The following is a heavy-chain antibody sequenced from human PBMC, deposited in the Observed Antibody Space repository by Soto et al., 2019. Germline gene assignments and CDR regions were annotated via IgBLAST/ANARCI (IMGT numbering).Heavy chain of an antibody. D-gene: IGHD3-10*01. Sequence: KPSETLSLTCTVSGGSISGYYWHWIRQPPGKGLEWILYIYSSGITNYNPSLKSRVTISVDTSRNQFSLKVTSVTAADTAVYYCANSQPDAPRVDYNWHLDXWGRGTLVT. CDR2: IYSSGIT. V-gene: IGHV4-59*01. CDR3: ANSQPDAPRVDYNWHLDX. J-gene: IGHJ2*01. CDR1: GGSISGYY.